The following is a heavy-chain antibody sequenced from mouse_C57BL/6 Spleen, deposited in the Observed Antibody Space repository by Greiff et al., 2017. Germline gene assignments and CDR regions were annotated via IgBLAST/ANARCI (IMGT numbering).Heavy chain of an antibody. Sequence: VQLQQSGAELVRPGASVKLSCTASGFNIKDYYMHWVKQRPEQGLEWVGRIDPEDGDTEYAPKFQGKATMTADTSSNTAYLQLSSLTSEDTAVYYCTTMAAQATFDYWGQGTTLTVSS. V-gene: IGHV14-1*01. D-gene: IGHD3-2*02. CDR1: GFNIKDYY. J-gene: IGHJ2*01. CDR3: TTMAAQATFDY. CDR2: IDPEDGDT.